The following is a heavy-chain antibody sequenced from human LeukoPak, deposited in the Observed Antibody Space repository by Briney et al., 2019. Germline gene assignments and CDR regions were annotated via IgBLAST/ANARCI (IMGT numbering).Heavy chain of an antibody. J-gene: IGHJ4*02. V-gene: IGHV3-21*01. Sequence: GGSLRLSCAASGFTFSSYSTNWVRQAPGKGLEWVSSISSSSSYIYYADSVKGRFTISRDNAKNSLYLQMNSLRAEDTAVYYCARDGIAAAGKGFDYWGQGTLVTVSS. CDR3: ARDGIAAAGKGFDY. CDR2: ISSSSSYI. D-gene: IGHD6-13*01. CDR1: GFTFSSYS.